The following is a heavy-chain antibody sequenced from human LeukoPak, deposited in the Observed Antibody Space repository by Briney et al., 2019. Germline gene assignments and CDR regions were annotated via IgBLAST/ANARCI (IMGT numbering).Heavy chain of an antibody. D-gene: IGHD6-19*01. CDR1: GYTFTGYY. J-gene: IGHJ5*02. CDR2: INPNSGGT. CDR3: AKGRVVAGTKSLTYNWFDP. V-gene: IGHV1-2*02. Sequence: ASVKASCKASGYTFTGYYIHWVRQAPGQGLEWMGWINPNSGGTKYAQKFQGRVTMTRDTSISTAYMGLSRLRSDDTAVYYCAKGRVVAGTKSLTYNWFDPWGQGTLVTVSS.